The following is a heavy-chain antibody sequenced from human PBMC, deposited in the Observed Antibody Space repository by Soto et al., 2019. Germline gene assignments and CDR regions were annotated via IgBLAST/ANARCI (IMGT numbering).Heavy chain of an antibody. D-gene: IGHD6-13*01. CDR2: ISAYNGNT. CDR1: GYTFTIYG. Sequence: ASVKVSCKASGYTFTIYGISCVLQSPLQWLDWMGCISAYNGNTNYAQKLQGRVTMTTDTSTSTAYMELRSLRSDDTAVYYCARDPGIAAAGSRVYGMDVWGQGTTVTVSS. V-gene: IGHV1-18*01. J-gene: IGHJ6*02. CDR3: ARDPGIAAAGSRVYGMDV.